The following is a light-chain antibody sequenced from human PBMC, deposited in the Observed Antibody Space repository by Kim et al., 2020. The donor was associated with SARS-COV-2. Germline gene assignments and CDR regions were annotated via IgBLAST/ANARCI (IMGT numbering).Light chain of an antibody. V-gene: IGLV3-19*01. Sequence: VALRQTVRITCQGDSLRSYYATWYQQKPGQAPIVVMYGKNNRPSGIPERFSGSSSGNTASLTITGTQAGDEAAYYCNSRDSNDNVVFGGGTQLTVL. CDR1: SLRSYY. CDR2: GKN. J-gene: IGLJ2*01. CDR3: NSRDSNDNVV.